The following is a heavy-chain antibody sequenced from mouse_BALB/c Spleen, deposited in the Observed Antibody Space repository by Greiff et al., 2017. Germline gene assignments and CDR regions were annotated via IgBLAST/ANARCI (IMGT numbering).Heavy chain of an antibody. V-gene: IGHV5-6*01. D-gene: IGHD2-4*01. CDR3: ARSLGLPPWFAY. CDR2: ISSGGSYT. CDR1: GFTFSSYG. Sequence: EVKLVESGGDLVKPGGSLKLSCAASGFTFSSYGMSWVRQTPDKRLEWVATISSGGSYTYYPDSVKGRFTISRDNAKNTLYLQMSSLKSEDTAMYYCARSLGLPPWFAYWGQGTLVTVSA. J-gene: IGHJ3*01.